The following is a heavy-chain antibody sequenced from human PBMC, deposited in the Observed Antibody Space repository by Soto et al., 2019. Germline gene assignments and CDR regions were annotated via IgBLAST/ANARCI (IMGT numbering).Heavy chain of an antibody. CDR3: ASPPYSSGWYYFDY. CDR1: GFTFSSYE. D-gene: IGHD6-19*01. J-gene: IGHJ4*02. CDR2: ISSSGSTI. V-gene: IGHV3-48*03. Sequence: EVQLVESGGGLVQRGGSLRLSCAASGFTFSSYEMNWVRQAPGKGLEWVSYISSSGSTIYYADSVKGRFTISRDNAKNSLYLQMNSLRAEDTAVYYCASPPYSSGWYYFDYWGQGTLVTVSS.